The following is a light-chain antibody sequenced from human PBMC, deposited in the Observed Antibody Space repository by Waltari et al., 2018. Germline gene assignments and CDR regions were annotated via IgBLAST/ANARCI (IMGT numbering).Light chain of an antibody. Sequence: DIQMTQSPSTLSASVGDRVTITCRASQSINNLLAWFQQKPGKAPKLLIYDASSLESGVPSRFSGSGSGTEFTLTISSLQPDDFATYYCQQYNSFWTFGQGTKVEIK. CDR1: QSINNL. J-gene: IGKJ1*01. CDR3: QQYNSFWT. CDR2: DAS. V-gene: IGKV1-5*01.